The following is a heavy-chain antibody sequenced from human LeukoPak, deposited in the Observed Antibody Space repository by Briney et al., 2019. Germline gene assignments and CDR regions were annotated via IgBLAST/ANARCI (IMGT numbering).Heavy chain of an antibody. J-gene: IGHJ4*02. Sequence: SVKVSCKAPGYTFTGYYMHWVRQAPGQGLEWMGRIIPILGIANYAQKFQGRVTITADKSTSTAYMELSSLRSEDTAVYYCARDTLRSGYDYWGQGTLVTVSS. CDR1: GYTFTGYY. D-gene: IGHD5-18*01. CDR2: IIPILGIA. V-gene: IGHV1-69*04. CDR3: ARDTLRSGYDY.